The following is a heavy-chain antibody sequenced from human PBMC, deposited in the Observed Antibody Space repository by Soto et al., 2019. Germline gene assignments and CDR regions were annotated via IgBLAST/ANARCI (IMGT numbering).Heavy chain of an antibody. D-gene: IGHD5-12*01. CDR3: ARLRATINSFWFDP. V-gene: IGHV1-18*01. Sequence: ASVKVSCKASGYTFTSYGISWVRQAPGQGLEWMGWISAYNGDTNYAQKVQGRVTMTTDTSTSTAYMELRSLRSDDTAVYYCARLRATINSFWFDPWGQGTLVTVSS. J-gene: IGHJ5*02. CDR1: GYTFTSYG. CDR2: ISAYNGDT.